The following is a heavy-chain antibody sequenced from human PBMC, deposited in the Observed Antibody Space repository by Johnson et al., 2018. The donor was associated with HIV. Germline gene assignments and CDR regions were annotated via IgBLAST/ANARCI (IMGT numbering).Heavy chain of an antibody. Sequence: VQLVESGGVVVQPGGSLRLSCAASGFTFDNYPMHWVRQGPGRGLEWVSLIRDGGLTFYADSVKGRFTISIDTSTNSLYLEMNSLKTEDTALYYCAKDKRDYGGPPGADAFDIWGQGTMVTVSS. J-gene: IGHJ3*02. D-gene: IGHD4/OR15-4a*01. CDR2: IRDGGLT. CDR3: AKDKRDYGGPPGADAFDI. V-gene: IGHV3-43*01. CDR1: GFTFDNYP.